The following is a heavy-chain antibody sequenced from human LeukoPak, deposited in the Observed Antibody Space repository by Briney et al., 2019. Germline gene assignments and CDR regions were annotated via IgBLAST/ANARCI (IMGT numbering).Heavy chain of an antibody. J-gene: IGHJ4*02. CDR3: ARVNWVNDC. V-gene: IGHV1-2*02. Sequence: ASVKVSCKASGYTFTDYYMHWVRQAPGQGLEWMGWINPTSGGTNYAQKFQGRLTLTRDTSITTAYMELSRLRSDDTAVYYCARVNWVNDCWGQGTLVTVSS. CDR1: GYTFTDYY. D-gene: IGHD2-21*01. CDR2: INPTSGGT.